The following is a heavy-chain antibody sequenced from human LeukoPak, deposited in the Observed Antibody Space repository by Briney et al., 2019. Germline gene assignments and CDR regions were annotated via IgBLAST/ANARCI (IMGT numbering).Heavy chain of an antibody. CDR1: GYTFTGYY. Sequence: VASVKVSCKASGYTFTGYYMHWVRQAPGQGLEWMGWINPNSGGTNYAQKFQGRVTMTRDTSISTAYMELSRLRSDDTAVYYCATVYPHGFGELLSAFDIWGQGTMVTVSS. V-gene: IGHV1-2*02. CDR3: ATVYPHGFGELLSAFDI. D-gene: IGHD3-10*01. J-gene: IGHJ3*02. CDR2: INPNSGGT.